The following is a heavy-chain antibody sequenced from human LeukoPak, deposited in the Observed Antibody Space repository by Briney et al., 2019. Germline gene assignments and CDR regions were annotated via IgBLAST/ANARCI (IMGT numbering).Heavy chain of an antibody. D-gene: IGHD2-15*01. CDR1: GFTFSTYN. V-gene: IGHV3-21*04. CDR2: ITSSSSYT. J-gene: IGHJ4*02. CDR3: ATGGGYCSGRSCYPSFDY. Sequence: PGGSLRLSCSASGFTFSTYNMNWVRQAPGKGLEWVSSITSSSSYTFYADSVKGGVTISRDNSKNSLYLQMNSLRTEDTALYYCATGGGYCSGRSCYPSFDYWGQASLVTVSS.